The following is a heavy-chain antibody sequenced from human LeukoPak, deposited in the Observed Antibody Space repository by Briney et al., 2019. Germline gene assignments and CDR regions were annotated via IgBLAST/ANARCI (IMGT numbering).Heavy chain of an antibody. CDR2: ISPSAGNT. V-gene: IGHV3-23*01. CDR3: AKRHYYYYYMDV. J-gene: IGHJ6*03. Sequence: PGGSLRLSCAASGFTFSDYVVSWVRQAPGKGLEWVSSISPSAGNTYYADSVEGRFTISRDNSRNTLYLQMNSLRAEDTAVYYCAKRHYYYYYMDVWGKGTMVTVSS. CDR1: GFTFSDYV.